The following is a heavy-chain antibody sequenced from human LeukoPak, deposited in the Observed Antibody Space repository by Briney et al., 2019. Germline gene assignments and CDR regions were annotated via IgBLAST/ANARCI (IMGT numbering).Heavy chain of an antibody. CDR3: ASPASDLSFDF. CDR1: GYSLIDIA. D-gene: IGHD6-6*01. Sequence: ASVTVSCKVSGYSLIDIAMQWVRQAPGKGLEWMGGFDPENGETIYAQSFQGRVNMTEDTSTDTAYMELGSLTSEDTAVYYCASPASDLSFDFWGQGTLVTVSA. CDR2: FDPENGET. J-gene: IGHJ4*02. V-gene: IGHV1-24*01.